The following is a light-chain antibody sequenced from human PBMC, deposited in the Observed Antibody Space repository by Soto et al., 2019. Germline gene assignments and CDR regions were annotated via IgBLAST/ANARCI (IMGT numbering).Light chain of an antibody. Sequence: VLTQPASMSGSPGQSITISCTGTSSDIGRYNFVSWYQHHPGKAPKLIIYEATKRPSGVSYRFSGSKSGNTASLTISGLQAEDEADYYCTSYTITSPYVFGTGTKVNVL. V-gene: IGLV2-14*01. CDR1: SSDIGRYNF. CDR3: TSYTITSPYV. CDR2: EAT. J-gene: IGLJ1*01.